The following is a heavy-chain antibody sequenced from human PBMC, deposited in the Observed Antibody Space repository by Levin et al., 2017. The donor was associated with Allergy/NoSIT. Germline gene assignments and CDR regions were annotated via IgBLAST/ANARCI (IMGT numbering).Heavy chain of an antibody. D-gene: IGHD3-10*01. V-gene: IGHV3-21*01. CDR3: ARGVYGSGSYYTDY. J-gene: IGHJ4*02. Sequence: GESLKISCAASGFTFSTYSMNWVRQAPGKGLEWVSSISSSSDYIYYADSVKGRFTISRDNAKNSLYLQMNSLRAEDTAVYYCARGVYGSGSYYTDYWGQGTLVTVSS. CDR2: ISSSSDYI. CDR1: GFTFSTYS.